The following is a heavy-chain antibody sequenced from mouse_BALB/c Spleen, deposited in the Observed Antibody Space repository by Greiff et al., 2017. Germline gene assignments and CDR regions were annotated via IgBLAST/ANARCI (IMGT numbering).Heavy chain of an antibody. Sequence: EVKLMESGGGLVKPGGSLKLSCAASGFTFSDYYMYWVRQTPEKRLEWVATISDGGSYTYYPDSVKGRFTISRDNAKNNLYLQMSSLKSEDTAMYYCARARDYDPDAMDYWGQGTSVTVSS. V-gene: IGHV5-4*02. CDR2: ISDGGSYT. CDR3: ARARDYDPDAMDY. CDR1: GFTFSDYY. D-gene: IGHD2-4*01. J-gene: IGHJ4*01.